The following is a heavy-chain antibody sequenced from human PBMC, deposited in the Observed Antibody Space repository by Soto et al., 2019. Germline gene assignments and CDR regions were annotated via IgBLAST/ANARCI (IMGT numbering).Heavy chain of an antibody. CDR3: AKDRSYSYDAFDI. V-gene: IGHV3-30*18. D-gene: IGHD5-18*01. CDR1: GFTFSTYG. CDR2: ISYDGSDK. J-gene: IGHJ3*02. Sequence: QVQLVESGGGVVQPGRSLRLSCAASGFTFSTYGMHWVRQAPGKGLEWVAVISYDGSDKYYVDSVKGRFTISRDNSKNTLYLQMHNLRTEDTAVYYCAKDRSYSYDAFDIWGQGTMVTVSS.